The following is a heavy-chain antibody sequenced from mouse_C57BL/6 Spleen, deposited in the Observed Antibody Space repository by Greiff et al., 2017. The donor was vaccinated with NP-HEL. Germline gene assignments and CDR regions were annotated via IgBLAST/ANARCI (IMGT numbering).Heavy chain of an antibody. Sequence: EVKLMESGPGLVKPSQSLSLTCSVTGYSITSGYYWNWIRQFPGNKLEWMGYISYDGSNNYNPSLKNRISITRDTSKNQFFLKLNSVTTEDTATYYCARAGHYFDYWGQGTTLTVSS. CDR2: ISYDGSN. J-gene: IGHJ2*01. CDR3: ARAGHYFDY. CDR1: GYSITSGYY. V-gene: IGHV3-6*01.